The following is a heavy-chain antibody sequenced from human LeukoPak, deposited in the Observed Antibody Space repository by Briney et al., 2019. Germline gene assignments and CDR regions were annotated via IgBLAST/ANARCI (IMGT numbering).Heavy chain of an antibody. V-gene: IGHV4-61*01. CDR1: GGSVSSGSYY. CDR3: ARVGSSTNGEIDY. J-gene: IGHJ4*02. Sequence: SETLSLTGTVSGGSVSSGSYYWSWIRQPPGKGLEWIGYIYYSGSTNYNPSLKSRVTISVDTSKNQFSLKLSSVTAADTAVYYCARVGSSTNGEIDYWGQGTLVTVSS. CDR2: IYYSGST. D-gene: IGHD2-2*01.